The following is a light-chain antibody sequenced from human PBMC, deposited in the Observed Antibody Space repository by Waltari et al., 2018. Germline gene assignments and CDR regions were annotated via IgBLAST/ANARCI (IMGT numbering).Light chain of an antibody. CDR3: SSYAGSSIPVV. CDR2: DVN. V-gene: IGLV2-23*02. CDR1: SSDVGGYNF. Sequence: QSALIQPASVSGSPGQSITISCTGTSSDVGGYNFVSWYQHHPGRAPKLMIYDVNKRPAGVSHRCSGSKSGDTASLTISGLLTDDEADYYCSSYAGSSIPVVFGGGTKLTVL. J-gene: IGLJ2*01.